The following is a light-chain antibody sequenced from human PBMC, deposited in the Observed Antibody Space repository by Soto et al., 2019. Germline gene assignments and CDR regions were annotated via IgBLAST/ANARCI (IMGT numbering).Light chain of an antibody. CDR2: GAT. CDR1: QSITIY. V-gene: IGKV1-39*01. J-gene: IGKJ1*01. Sequence: DIQMTQSPSSLSASVGDKVTITCRTSQSITIYLNWYHHKPGIAPKLLIYGATTLQSGVPSRFRGSGSGTDFTLTISSIQPEDFGIYYCQQSYSIPWTFGQGTKVEIK. CDR3: QQSYSIPWT.